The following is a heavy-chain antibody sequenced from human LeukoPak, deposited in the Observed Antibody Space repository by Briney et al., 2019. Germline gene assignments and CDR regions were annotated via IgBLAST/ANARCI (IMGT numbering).Heavy chain of an antibody. J-gene: IGHJ4*02. Sequence: PSETLSLTCTVSGGSISSHYWNWIRQPAGKGLEWIGRIYTSGSTHYNPSLKSRISMSVDTSKAQFSLKLNSVTAAGTAVHFCARSSPSGATYFNYWGQGTLVTVSS. CDR3: ARSSPSGATYFNY. V-gene: IGHV4-4*07. D-gene: IGHD2-15*01. CDR1: GGSISSHY. CDR2: IYTSGST.